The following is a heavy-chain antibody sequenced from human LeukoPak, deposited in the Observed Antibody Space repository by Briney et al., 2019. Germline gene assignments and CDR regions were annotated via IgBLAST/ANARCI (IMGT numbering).Heavy chain of an antibody. CDR3: ARVGEDYGGNYYYYYYMDV. D-gene: IGHD4-23*01. Sequence: ASLKVSCKASGYTFTGYYMHWVRQAPGQGLEWMGWINSISGGTNYAQKFQGRVTITRDTSISTAYMELSRLRSDDTAVYYCARVGEDYGGNYYYYYYMDVWGKGTTVTVSS. V-gene: IGHV1-2*02. CDR1: GYTFTGYY. CDR2: INSISGGT. J-gene: IGHJ6*03.